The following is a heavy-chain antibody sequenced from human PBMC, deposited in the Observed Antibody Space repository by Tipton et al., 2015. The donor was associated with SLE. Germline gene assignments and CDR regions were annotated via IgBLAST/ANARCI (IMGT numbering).Heavy chain of an antibody. CDR1: NGSINLYY. J-gene: IGHJ1*01. V-gene: IGHV4-59*01. CDR3: ARGGLGSDLRGSIYLGL. D-gene: IGHD7-27*01. CDR2: ISYSGNT. Sequence: TLSLTCTVSNGSINLYYWNWIRQSPGRGLEWVGYISYSGNTNYNPSLKRRVTISVDTSKTHFSLNLSSVTAADTAVYYCARGGLGSDLRGSIYLGLWGQGALVTVSS.